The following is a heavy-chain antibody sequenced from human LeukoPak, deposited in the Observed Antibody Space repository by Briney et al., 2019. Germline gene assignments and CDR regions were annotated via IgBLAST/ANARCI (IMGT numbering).Heavy chain of an antibody. CDR1: GFTFSSYA. V-gene: IGHV3-30-3*01. CDR3: ARGAGYGGYYYFDY. CDR2: ISYDGSNK. D-gene: IGHD5-12*01. Sequence: PGRSLRLSCAASGFTFSSYAMHWVRQAPGKGLEWVAVISYDGSNKYYADSVKGRFTISRDNSKNTLYLQMNSLRAEDTAVYYCARGAGYGGYYYFDYWGQGTLVTVSS. J-gene: IGHJ4*02.